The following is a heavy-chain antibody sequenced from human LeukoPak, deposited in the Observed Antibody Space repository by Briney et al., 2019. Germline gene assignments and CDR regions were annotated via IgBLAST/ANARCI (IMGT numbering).Heavy chain of an antibody. CDR2: VSSARSFI. CDR1: GFTFSSYS. V-gene: IGHV3-21*01. CDR3: TRQERYYYDSSGYPNFDY. Sequence: GGSLRLSCAASGFTFSSYSMNWVRQAPGKGLEWVSSVSSARSFIFYADSVKGRFTISRDNAKNSLALLMNSLRAEDTAVYYCTRQERYYYDSSGYPNFDYWGQGTLVTVSS. J-gene: IGHJ4*02. D-gene: IGHD3-22*01.